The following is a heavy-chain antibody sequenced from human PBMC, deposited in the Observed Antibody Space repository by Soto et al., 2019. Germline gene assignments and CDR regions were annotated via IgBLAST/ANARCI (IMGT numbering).Heavy chain of an antibody. J-gene: IGHJ4*02. Sequence: QVQLQESGPGLVKPSGTLSLTCGVSGGSISTSNWWTWVRQPPGKGLQWIGEISHSVSPNYHPSLLSRDTISVDKSKNHFSLKLTSVTAAHTAVYYCAVSIEVAGYYFDHWGQGNLVTVSS. CDR3: AVSIEVAGYYFDH. CDR2: ISHSVSP. D-gene: IGHD6-19*01. CDR1: GGSISTSNW. V-gene: IGHV4-4*02.